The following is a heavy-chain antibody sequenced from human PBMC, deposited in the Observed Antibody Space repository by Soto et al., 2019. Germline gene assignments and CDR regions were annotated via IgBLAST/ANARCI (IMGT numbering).Heavy chain of an antibody. V-gene: IGHV1-69*02. D-gene: IGHD2-2*01. Sequence: QVQLVQSGVEVKKPGSSVKVSCKAAGGSFSIYTVFWVRQAPGQGLEWMGRIIPMFDIANYAQNFQGRVRFKADKSTNTVYRERLNLRSEDPAVYYCPLGPWPAEVLDIWGQGTLVTVSS. J-gene: IGHJ3*02. CDR3: PLGPWPAEVLDI. CDR2: IIPMFDIA. CDR1: GGSFSIYT.